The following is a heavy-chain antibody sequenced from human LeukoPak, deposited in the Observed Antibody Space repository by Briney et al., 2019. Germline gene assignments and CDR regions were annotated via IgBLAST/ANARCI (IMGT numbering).Heavy chain of an antibody. CDR1: GFTFSDYY. CDR3: ARTKDYYYDSSGYYGY. Sequence: GGSLRLSCAASGFTFSDYYMSWIRQAPGKGLEWVSYISSSSSIIYYAEAVKGRFTISRDNAKNSLYLQMNSLRAADTAVYSCARTKDYYYDSSGYYGYWGQGTLVTVSS. CDR2: ISSSSSII. J-gene: IGHJ4*02. D-gene: IGHD3-22*01. V-gene: IGHV3-11*04.